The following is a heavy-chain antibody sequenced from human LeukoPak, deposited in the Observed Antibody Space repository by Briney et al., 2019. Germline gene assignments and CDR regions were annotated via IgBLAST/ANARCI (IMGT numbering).Heavy chain of an antibody. CDR1: GGSISNYH. CDR3: AREAREGHVFDI. D-gene: IGHD5-24*01. J-gene: IGHJ3*02. V-gene: IGHV4-59*01. Sequence: SETLSLTCIVSGGSISNYHWSWIRQPPGKGLEWIGYIHYSGSTNYNPSLKSRVTISVDTSKNQCSLKLKSVTAADTAVYYCAREAREGHVFDIWGQGTMVTVSS. CDR2: IHYSGST.